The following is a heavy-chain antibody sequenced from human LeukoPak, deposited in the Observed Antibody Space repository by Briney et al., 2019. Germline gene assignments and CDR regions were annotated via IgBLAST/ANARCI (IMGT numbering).Heavy chain of an antibody. J-gene: IGHJ4*02. V-gene: IGHV3-48*03. Sequence: GGSLRLSCAASGFSFSSFEMHWVRQAPGKGLGWISYIGTRSDITYYADSVKGRFTISRDNAKNSLYLQMNSLTAEDTAVYYCARDLGYSSGWFSYWGQGTLVTISS. D-gene: IGHD6-19*01. CDR1: GFSFSSFE. CDR3: ARDLGYSSGWFSY. CDR2: IGTRSDIT.